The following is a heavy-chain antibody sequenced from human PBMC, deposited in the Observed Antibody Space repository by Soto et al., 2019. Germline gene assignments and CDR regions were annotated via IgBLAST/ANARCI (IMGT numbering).Heavy chain of an antibody. D-gene: IGHD3-3*01. CDR3: ASFLGSQDPIVFDY. J-gene: IGHJ4*02. V-gene: IGHV1-69*02. Sequence: SVKVSCTASGGTFSSYTSSWVRQAPGQGLEWMGRIIPILGIANYAQKFQGRVTITADKSTSTAYMELSSLRSEDTAVYYCASFLGSQDPIVFDYWGQGTLVTVSS. CDR2: IIPILGIA. CDR1: GGTFSSYT.